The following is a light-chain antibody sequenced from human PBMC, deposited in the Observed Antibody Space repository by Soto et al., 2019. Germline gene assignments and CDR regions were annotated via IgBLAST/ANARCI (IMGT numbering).Light chain of an antibody. V-gene: IGLV2-11*01. CDR3: CSYAGSYTYV. CDR2: DVS. CDR1: SSHVGGSNY. Sequence: QSALTQPRSVSGSPGQSVTISCTGTSSHVGGSNYVSWYQQLPGRAPKLMIYDVSQRPSGVPARFSGSRSGNTASLTISGLQAEDEADYYCCSYAGSYTYVFGTGTKVTVL. J-gene: IGLJ1*01.